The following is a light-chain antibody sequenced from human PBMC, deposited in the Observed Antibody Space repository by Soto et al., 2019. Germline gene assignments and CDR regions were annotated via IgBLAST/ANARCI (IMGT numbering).Light chain of an antibody. J-gene: IGLJ2*01. CDR2: DVS. Sequence: QSVLTQPASVSGSSAHYLTIFYTSTSSGVGGYNYVSWYQQHPGKVPKLMIYDVSNRPSGVSNRFSASKSGNTASLTISGLQAEDEADYYCSSYTSSSSLVFGGGTKLTVL. CDR3: SSYTSSSSLV. V-gene: IGLV2-14*01. CDR1: SSGVGGYNY.